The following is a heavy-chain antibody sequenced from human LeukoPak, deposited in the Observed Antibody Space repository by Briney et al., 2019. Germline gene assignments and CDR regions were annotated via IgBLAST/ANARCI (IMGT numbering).Heavy chain of an antibody. Sequence: SETLSLTCTVSGGSISSGGYYWSWIRQPPGKGLEWIAYIHYTGDTSYNPSLTSRASISVDTSKNQLSLKLTSVTAADTAVYYCARRRRVYDFWSGYYTEPNWFDPWGQGTLVTVSS. CDR2: IHYTGDT. J-gene: IGHJ5*02. CDR3: ARRRRVYDFWSGYYTEPNWFDP. CDR1: GGSISSGGYY. D-gene: IGHD3-3*01. V-gene: IGHV4-61*08.